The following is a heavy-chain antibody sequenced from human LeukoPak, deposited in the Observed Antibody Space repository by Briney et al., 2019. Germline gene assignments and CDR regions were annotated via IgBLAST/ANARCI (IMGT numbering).Heavy chain of an antibody. CDR3: AKDCGRDCYSRKYFQL. V-gene: IGHV3-23*01. D-gene: IGHD2-21*01. J-gene: IGHJ1*01. CDR1: GFTFSTYA. CDR2: ISGSGGST. Sequence: TGGSLRLSCAASGFTFSTYAMSWVRQAPGKGLEWVSAISGSGGSTYYADSVKGRFTISRDNSKKTLYLQMNSLRAEDTAVYYCAKDCGRDCYSRKYFQLWGQGTLVTVSS.